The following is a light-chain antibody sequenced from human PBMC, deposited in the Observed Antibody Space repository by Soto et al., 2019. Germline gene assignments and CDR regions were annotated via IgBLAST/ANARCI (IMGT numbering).Light chain of an antibody. CDR1: SGHSSYI. CDR3: ETWDSNTRV. J-gene: IGLJ1*01. Sequence: QLVLTQSSSASASLGSSVKLTCTLSSGHSSYIIAWHQQQPGKAPRYLMKLEGSGSYNKGSGVPDRFSGSISGADRYLTISNLQFEDEADYYCETWDSNTRVFGTGTKLTVL. V-gene: IGLV4-60*02. CDR2: LEGSGSY.